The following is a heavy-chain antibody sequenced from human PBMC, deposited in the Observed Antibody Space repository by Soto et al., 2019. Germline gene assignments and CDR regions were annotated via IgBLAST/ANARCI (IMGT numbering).Heavy chain of an antibody. D-gene: IGHD2-21*01. V-gene: IGHV1-46*03. J-gene: IGHJ4*02. CDR2: INPMSGAT. CDR3: ARDLAAGDL. CDR1: GYTFINYY. Sequence: QAHLVQSGAEVGEPGASVKVSCRTSGYTFINYYIHGVRQAPGHGLEWMAIINPMSGATNYAQKFQGRITLTMDTSTTTVYMEVSSLRSEDTAVYYCARDLAAGDLGGQGALVTVSS.